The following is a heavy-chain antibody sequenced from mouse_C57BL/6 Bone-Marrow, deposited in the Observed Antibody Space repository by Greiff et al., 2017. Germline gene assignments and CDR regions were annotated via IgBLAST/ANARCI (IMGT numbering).Heavy chain of an antibody. CDR3: ASCYYSPYYAMDY. Sequence: DVQLQESGPGLVKPSQSLSLTCSVTGYSITSGYYWNWIRQFPGNKLEWMGYISYDGSNNYNPSLKNRISITRDTSKNQFFLKLNSVTTEDTATYYCASCYYSPYYAMDYWGQGTSVTVSS. D-gene: IGHD2-12*01. J-gene: IGHJ4*01. CDR1: GYSITSGYY. V-gene: IGHV3-6*01. CDR2: ISYDGSN.